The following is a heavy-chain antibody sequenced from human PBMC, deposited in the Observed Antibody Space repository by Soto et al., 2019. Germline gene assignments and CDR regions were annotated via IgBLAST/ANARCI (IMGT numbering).Heavy chain of an antibody. J-gene: IGHJ4*02. CDR1: GFTFSTYA. V-gene: IGHV3-23*01. CDR2: ISGSGNKT. CDR3: VRGVRLHFDL. Sequence: GGSLRLSCGVSGFTFSTYAMSWVRQAPGKGLEWVSAISGSGNKTFYADSVKGRFTISRDNSKNTLHLHMSSLRVEDTAVYYCVRGVRLHFDLWGQGTLVTVSS.